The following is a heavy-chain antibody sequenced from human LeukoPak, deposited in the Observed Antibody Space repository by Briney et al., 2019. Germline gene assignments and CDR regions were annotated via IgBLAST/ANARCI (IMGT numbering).Heavy chain of an antibody. D-gene: IGHD5-12*01. CDR1: GYTFSGFY. Sequence: ASVKVSCKACGYTFSGFYIHWVRQGPGQGLEWMGWINPNSGVTNYAQKLQGRVTITRDTSIDTAYMQLSRLRSDDTAVYYCAKDRYGDYEAPFHYYMDAWGRGTTVTVSS. CDR3: AKDRYGDYEAPFHYYMDA. J-gene: IGHJ6*03. V-gene: IGHV1-2*02. CDR2: INPNSGVT.